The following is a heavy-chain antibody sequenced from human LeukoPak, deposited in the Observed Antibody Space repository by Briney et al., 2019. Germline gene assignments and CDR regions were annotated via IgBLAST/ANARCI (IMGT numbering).Heavy chain of an antibody. D-gene: IGHD1-26*01. J-gene: IGHJ4*02. Sequence: PSETLSLTCAVYGGSFSGYYWSWIRQPPGKGLEWIGEINHSGSTNYNPSLKSRVTISVDTSKNQFSLKLSSVTAADTAVYYCARQRRVGATMRYFDYWGQGTLVTVSS. CDR1: GGSFSGYY. CDR3: ARQRRVGATMRYFDY. CDR2: INHSGST. V-gene: IGHV4-34*01.